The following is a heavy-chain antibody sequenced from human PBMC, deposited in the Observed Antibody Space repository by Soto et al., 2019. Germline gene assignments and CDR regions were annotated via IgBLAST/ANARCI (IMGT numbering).Heavy chain of an antibody. V-gene: IGHV4-4*02. J-gene: IGHJ4*02. CDR1: GGSISSNNW. Sequence: QVQLQESGPGLVKPSETLSLTCAVSGGSISSNNWWSWVRQPPGKGLEWIGEIHHSGTTHYNTSLKSRVTISLATSKKQSSLRMNSVPAADTAVYYCASQVGYQQDYWGQGTLVTVSS. CDR3: ASQVGYQQDY. D-gene: IGHD3-16*02. CDR2: IHHSGTT.